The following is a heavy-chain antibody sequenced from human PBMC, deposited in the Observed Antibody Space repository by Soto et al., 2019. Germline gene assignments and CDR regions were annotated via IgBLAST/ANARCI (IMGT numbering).Heavy chain of an antibody. V-gene: IGHV1-18*04. CDR3: AREINFREYYFGSGPIYYYYGMDV. CDR1: GYTFTSYG. CDR2: ISAYNGNT. D-gene: IGHD3-3*01. J-gene: IGHJ6*02. Sequence: QVQLVQSGAEVKKPGASVKVSCKASGYTFTSYGIIWVRQAPGQGLEWMGWISAYNGNTNYAQKLQGRVTMTTDTSTSTAYMEPRSLRSDDTAVYYSAREINFREYYFGSGPIYYYYGMDVWGHGTTVTVSS.